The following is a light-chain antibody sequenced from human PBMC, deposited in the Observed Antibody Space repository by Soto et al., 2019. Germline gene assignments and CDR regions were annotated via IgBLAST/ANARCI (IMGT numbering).Light chain of an antibody. CDR3: QQYNNWPPKFT. Sequence: EIVMTQSPATLSVSPGERATLSCRASQSVSINLAWYHQKPGQAPRLLIYGASTRATGISARFSGSGSGTDFTLTISSLQSEDFGVYYCQQYNNWPPKFTFGQGTNLEIK. CDR2: GAS. V-gene: IGKV3-15*01. CDR1: QSVSIN. J-gene: IGKJ2*01.